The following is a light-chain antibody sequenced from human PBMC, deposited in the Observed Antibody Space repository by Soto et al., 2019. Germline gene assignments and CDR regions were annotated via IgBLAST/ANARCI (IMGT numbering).Light chain of an antibody. J-gene: IGLJ1*01. CDR2: DVT. CDR1: SSDVGGYNY. V-gene: IGLV2-14*01. CDR3: ASYTSSATYV. Sequence: QSVLTQPASVSVSPGQSITISCTGTSSDVGGYNYVSWYQQHPGKAPKLMIYDVTNRPSGVSSRFSGSKSGNTASLTISGLQAEDEADYYCASYTSSATYVIGTGTKVTVL.